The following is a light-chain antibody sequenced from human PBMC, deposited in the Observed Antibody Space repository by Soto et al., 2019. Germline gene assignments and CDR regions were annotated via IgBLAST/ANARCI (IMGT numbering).Light chain of an antibody. CDR3: HQHGGSPET. CDR2: GAS. Sequence: EIVLRESPGTLSLSPGERATLSCRASQSVNNNYLAWYQQKPGRAPRLLIFGASRRATGIPDRFIGSGSGTEFILTISRLEPDDFAIYHCHQHGGSPETFGQGTKVDIK. J-gene: IGKJ1*01. CDR1: QSVNNNY. V-gene: IGKV3-20*01.